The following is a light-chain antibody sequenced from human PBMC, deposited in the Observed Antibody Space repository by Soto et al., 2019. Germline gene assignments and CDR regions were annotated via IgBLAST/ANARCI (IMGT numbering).Light chain of an antibody. V-gene: IGLV2-23*01. CDR3: FSYAGTTNVA. CDR1: SSDVGSYDL. Sequence: QSALTQPASVSGSPGQSITISCTGTSSDVGSYDLVSWYQQHPGKAPKLMIYEGSQRRSGVSNRFSGSKSGNTASLTIFGLQADDEADYYCFSYAGTTNVAFGTGTKLTVL. CDR2: EGS. J-gene: IGLJ2*01.